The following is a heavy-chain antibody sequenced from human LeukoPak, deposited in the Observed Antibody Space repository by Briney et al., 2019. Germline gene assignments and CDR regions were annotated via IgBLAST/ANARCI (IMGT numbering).Heavy chain of an antibody. CDR1: GYTFTCYY. Sequence: PSVKVSCKASGYTFTCYYMHWVRQAPGQGLEWMGWINPNSGGTNYAKKFQGRVKMTRDTSISTAYMALSRLRSDHTAAYYCARDSYYDTDTYAFDIWGQGTMVTVSS. V-gene: IGHV1-2*02. D-gene: IGHD3-22*01. J-gene: IGHJ3*02. CDR2: INPNSGGT. CDR3: ARDSYYDTDTYAFDI.